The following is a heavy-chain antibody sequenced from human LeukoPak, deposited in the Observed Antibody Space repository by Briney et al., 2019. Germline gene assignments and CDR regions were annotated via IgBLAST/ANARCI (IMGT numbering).Heavy chain of an antibody. V-gene: IGHV4-34*01. D-gene: IGHD3-10*01. CDR3: ARRYASGSYYNRSYYFDY. CDR1: GGSFSGYY. J-gene: IGHJ4*02. Sequence: PSETLSLTCAVYGGSFSGYYWSWIRQPPGKGLEWIGEINHSGSTNYNPSLKSRVTISVDTSKNQFSLKLSSVTAADTAVYYCARRYASGSYYNRSYYFDYWGQGTLVTVSS. CDR2: INHSGST.